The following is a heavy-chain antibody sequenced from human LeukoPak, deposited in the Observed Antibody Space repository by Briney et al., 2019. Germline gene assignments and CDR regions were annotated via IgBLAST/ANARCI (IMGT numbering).Heavy chain of an antibody. V-gene: IGHV4-34*01. D-gene: IGHD1-26*01. CDR2: INHSGST. Sequence: PSETLSLTCAVYGVSFRGYYWSWIRQPPGKGLEWIGEINHSGSTNYNPSLKSRVTISVDTSKNQFSLKLSSVTAADTAVYYCARGKERRSYYPSFAPWGQATLVTAPS. CDR1: GVSFRGYY. J-gene: IGHJ5*02. CDR3: ARGKERRSYYPSFAP.